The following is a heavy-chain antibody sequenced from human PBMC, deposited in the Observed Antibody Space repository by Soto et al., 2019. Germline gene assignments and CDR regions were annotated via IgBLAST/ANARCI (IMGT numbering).Heavy chain of an antibody. CDR3: ATRLDPIREDALDI. J-gene: IGHJ3*02. Sequence: DVQLVESGGGWVQPGRSLRLSCAASGFAFDVYAMHWVRQAPGKGLEWVSVIYSRGNTYYADSVKGRFTISRDNSKNTLYLQMNSLRAEDTAVYYCATRLDPIREDALDIWGQGTMVTVSS. D-gene: IGHD4-17*01. V-gene: IGHV3-66*01. CDR2: IYSRGNT. CDR1: GFAFDVYA.